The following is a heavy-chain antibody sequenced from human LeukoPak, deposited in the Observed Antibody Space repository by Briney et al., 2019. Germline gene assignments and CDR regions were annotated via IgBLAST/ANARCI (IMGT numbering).Heavy chain of an antibody. V-gene: IGHV5-51*01. CDR1: GYTFTTHW. Sequence: GESLKISCKGSGYTFTTHWIGWVRQMPGKGLEWMGIIYPGDADIKYSPSSQGQVTISADKSVTTAYLQWSSLKASDTATYYCARSDYGGNSFDYWGQGTLVTVSS. CDR3: ARSDYGGNSFDY. D-gene: IGHD4-23*01. J-gene: IGHJ4*02. CDR2: IYPGDADI.